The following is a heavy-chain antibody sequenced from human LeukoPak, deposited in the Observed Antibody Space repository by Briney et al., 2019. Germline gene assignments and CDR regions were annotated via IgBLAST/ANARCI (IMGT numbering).Heavy chain of an antibody. Sequence: ASVKVSCKASGGTFSSYAISWVRQAPGQGLEWMGGIIPIFGTANYAQKFQGRVTITADKSTSTAYMELSSLRSEDTAVYYCASLLELRLGADTWGQGTMVTVSS. CDR3: ASLLELRLGADT. CDR1: GGTFSSYA. D-gene: IGHD1-7*01. V-gene: IGHV1-69*06. J-gene: IGHJ3*02. CDR2: IIPIFGTA.